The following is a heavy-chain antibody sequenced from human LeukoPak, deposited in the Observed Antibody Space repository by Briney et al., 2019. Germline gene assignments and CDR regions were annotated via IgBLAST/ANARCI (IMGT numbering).Heavy chain of an antibody. CDR2: IYSGGST. D-gene: IGHD4-11*01. CDR3: ASRATVTTDRFWFDP. Sequence: QSGGSLKLSCAASGFTVSSNYMSWVRQAPGKGLKWVSVIYSGGSTYYADSVKGRFTISRDNSKNTLYLQMNSLRAEDTAVYYCASRATVTTDRFWFDPWGQGTLVTVSS. J-gene: IGHJ5*02. CDR1: GFTVSSNY. V-gene: IGHV3-53*01.